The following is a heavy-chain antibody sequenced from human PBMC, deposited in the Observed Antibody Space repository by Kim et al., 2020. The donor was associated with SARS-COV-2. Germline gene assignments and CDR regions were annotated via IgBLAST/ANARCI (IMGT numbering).Heavy chain of an antibody. D-gene: IGHD4-17*01. Sequence: GGSLRLSGAASGFTFSSYAMSWVRQAPGKGLEWVSAISGSGGSTYYADSVKGRFTISRDNSKNTLYLQMNSLRAEDTAVYYCAKDSKLRWTNWFNPWGQGTLVTVSS. V-gene: IGHV3-23*01. CDR1: GFTFSSYA. J-gene: IGHJ5*02. CDR2: ISGSGGST. CDR3: AKDSKLRWTNWFNP.